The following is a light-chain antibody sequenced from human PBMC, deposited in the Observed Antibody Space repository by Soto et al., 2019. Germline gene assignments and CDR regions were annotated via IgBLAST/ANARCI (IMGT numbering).Light chain of an antibody. CDR2: KAS. CDR3: QQYNSYWT. J-gene: IGKJ1*01. CDR1: QSISSW. V-gene: IGKV1-5*03. Sequence: DIQMTQSPSTLSASVGDRVTITCRASQSISSWLAWYQQKPGKAPKLLIYKASSLESGVPSRFSGSGSGTEFTLNISSLQPADFATYYCQQYNSYWTFGQGTKVEIK.